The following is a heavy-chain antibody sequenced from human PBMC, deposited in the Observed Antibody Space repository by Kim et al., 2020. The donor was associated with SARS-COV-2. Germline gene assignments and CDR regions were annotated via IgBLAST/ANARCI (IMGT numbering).Heavy chain of an antibody. V-gene: IGHV6-1*01. Sequence: SQTLSLTCAISGDSVSSNSAAWNWIRQSPSRGLEWLGRTYYRSKWYNDYAVSVKSRITINPDTSKNQFSLQLNSVTPEDTAVYYCARDLPYQQQLVSGFDPWGQGTLVTVSS. D-gene: IGHD6-13*01. CDR3: ARDLPYQQQLVSGFDP. J-gene: IGHJ5*02. CDR1: GDSVSSNSAA. CDR2: TYYRSKWYN.